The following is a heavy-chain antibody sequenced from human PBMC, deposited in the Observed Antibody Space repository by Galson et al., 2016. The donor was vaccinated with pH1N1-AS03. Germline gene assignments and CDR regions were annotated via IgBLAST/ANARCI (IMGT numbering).Heavy chain of an antibody. CDR1: GGSVNGYY. Sequence: ETLSLTCTVSGGSVNGYYWTWIRQPPGKGLEWIGQIFYIGDTLYTPSLRGRVTMSVDTSKNQLSMRLSSVTAADTAVYYCGRHLRSSYSMDVWGQGTTVTVSS. V-gene: IGHV4-59*08. CDR2: IFYIGDT. J-gene: IGHJ6*02. D-gene: IGHD2-15*01. CDR3: GRHLRSSYSMDV.